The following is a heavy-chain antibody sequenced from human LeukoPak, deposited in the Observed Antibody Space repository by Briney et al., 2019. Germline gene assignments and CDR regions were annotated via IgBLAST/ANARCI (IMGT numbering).Heavy chain of an antibody. Sequence: KPSETLSLTCAVYGGSFSGYYWSWIRQPPGKGLEWIGEINHSGSTNYNPSLKSRVTISVGTSKNQFSLKLSSVTAADTAVYYCARGSRGYIYHWGQGTLVTVSS. CDR3: ARGSRGYIYH. J-gene: IGHJ5*02. CDR1: GGSFSGYY. CDR2: INHSGST. D-gene: IGHD5-18*01. V-gene: IGHV4-34*01.